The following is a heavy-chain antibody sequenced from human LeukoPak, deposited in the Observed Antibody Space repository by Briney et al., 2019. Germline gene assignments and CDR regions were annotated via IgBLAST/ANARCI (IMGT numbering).Heavy chain of an antibody. Sequence: PGGSLRLSCAASGFTFSGYAMSWVRQAPGKGLEWLSYIGGSGSPTYYADSVKGRFTVSRDNAKNSLSLQLNSLRAEDTAVYYCAREIVTTPDAFDIWGQGTVVTVSS. CDR3: AREIVTTPDAFDI. V-gene: IGHV3-48*03. J-gene: IGHJ3*02. D-gene: IGHD2-15*01. CDR2: IGGSGSPT. CDR1: GFTFSGYA.